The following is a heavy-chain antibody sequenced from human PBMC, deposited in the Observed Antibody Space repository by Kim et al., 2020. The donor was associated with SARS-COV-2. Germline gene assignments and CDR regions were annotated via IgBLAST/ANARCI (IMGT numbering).Heavy chain of an antibody. Sequence: SGPTLVKPTQTLTLTCTFSGFSLSTSGVGVGWIRQPPGKALEWLALIYWDDDKRYSPSLKSRLTITKDTSKNQVVLTMTNMDPVDTATYYCAHMGGLLWFGELTGWFDPWGQGTLVTVSS. CDR3: AHMGGLLWFGELTGWFDP. J-gene: IGHJ5*02. D-gene: IGHD3-10*01. CDR1: GFSLSTSGVG. V-gene: IGHV2-5*02. CDR2: IYWDDDK.